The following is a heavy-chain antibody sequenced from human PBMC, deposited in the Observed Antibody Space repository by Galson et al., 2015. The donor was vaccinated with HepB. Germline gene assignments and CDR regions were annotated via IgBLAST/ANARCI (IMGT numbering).Heavy chain of an antibody. D-gene: IGHD2-2*01. V-gene: IGHV5-10-1*01. CDR1: GYSFTSYW. CDR2: IDPSDSYT. J-gene: IGHJ6*02. CDR3: ARHLDIVVVPWGRETYYGMDV. Sequence: QSGAEVKKPGESLRISCKGSGYSFTSYWISWVRQMPGKGLEWMGRIDPSDSYTNYSPSFQGHVTISADKSISTAYLQWSSLKASDTAMYYCARHLDIVVVPWGRETYYGMDVWGQGTTVTVSS.